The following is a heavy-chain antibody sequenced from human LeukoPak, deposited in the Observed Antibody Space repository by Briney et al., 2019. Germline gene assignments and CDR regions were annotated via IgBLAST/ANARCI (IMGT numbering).Heavy chain of an antibody. CDR1: GYTFTSYY. Sequence: GASVKVSCKASGYTFTSYYMHWVRQAPGQGLEWMGWINPNSGGTNYAQKFQGRVTMTRDTSISTAYMELSRLRSDDTAVYYCARDLSVWFGELYYYYYMDVWGKGTTVTVSS. V-gene: IGHV1-2*02. CDR2: INPNSGGT. D-gene: IGHD3-10*01. J-gene: IGHJ6*03. CDR3: ARDLSVWFGELYYYYYMDV.